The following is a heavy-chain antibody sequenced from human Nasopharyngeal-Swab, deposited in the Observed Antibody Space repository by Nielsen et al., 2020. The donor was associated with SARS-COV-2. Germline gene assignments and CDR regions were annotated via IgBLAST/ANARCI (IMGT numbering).Heavy chain of an antibody. J-gene: IGHJ4*02. V-gene: IGHV4-34*01. CDR1: GGSFSSYY. CDR2: ISRSGRT. CDR3: ARQGVPIRGWFKDYDRTAYEY. Sequence: SETLSLTCAVYGGSFSSYYWSWIRQSPGKGLEWIGEISRSGRTNYNPSLNSRVTISLDTSKNQFSLKVTSVTAADTAVYYCARQGVPIRGWFKDYDRTAYEYWGQGTLVTVSS. D-gene: IGHD3-22*01.